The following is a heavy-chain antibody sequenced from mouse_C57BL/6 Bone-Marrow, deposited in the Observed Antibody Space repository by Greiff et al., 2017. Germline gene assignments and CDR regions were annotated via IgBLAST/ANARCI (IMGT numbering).Heavy chain of an antibody. CDR3: DRFDYYGSSRYFDV. Sequence: EVQLQQSGAELVKPGASVKLSCTASGFNIKDYYMHWVKQRTEQGLEWIGRIDPEDGETKSAPKFQGKATIPADTSSNTAYLQLSSLTSEDTAVYYCDRFDYYGSSRYFDVWGTGTTVTVSS. V-gene: IGHV14-2*01. CDR1: GFNIKDYY. D-gene: IGHD1-1*01. CDR2: IDPEDGET. J-gene: IGHJ1*03.